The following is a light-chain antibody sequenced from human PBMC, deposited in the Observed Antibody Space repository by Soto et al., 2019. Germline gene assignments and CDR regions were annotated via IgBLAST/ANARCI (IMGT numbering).Light chain of an antibody. CDR1: SSDVGAYNY. CDR3: SSYTTNNLYV. J-gene: IGLJ1*01. CDR2: EIT. V-gene: IGLV2-14*01. Sequence: QSALTQPASVSGSPGQSITISCTGTSSDVGAYNYVSWYQQDPGKAPKLMIYEITNRPSGVSNRFSGSKSGNTASLNISGLQADDEADYYCSSYTTNNLYVFGSGTKLTVL.